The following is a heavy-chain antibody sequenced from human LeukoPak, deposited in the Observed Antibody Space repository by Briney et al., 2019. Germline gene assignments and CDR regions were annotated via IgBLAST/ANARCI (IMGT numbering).Heavy chain of an antibody. CDR3: ARDGYNPYYYDYYMDV. D-gene: IGHD5-24*01. J-gene: IGHJ6*03. CDR2: IKQDGSEK. Sequence: GGSLRLSCAASGFTCSSYWMSWVRQAPGRGLEWVANIKQDGSEKNYVDSVKGRFTISRDNAKNSLYLQMNSLRAEDTAVYYCARDGYNPYYYDYYMDVWGKGTTVTVSS. CDR1: GFTCSSYW. V-gene: IGHV3-7*01.